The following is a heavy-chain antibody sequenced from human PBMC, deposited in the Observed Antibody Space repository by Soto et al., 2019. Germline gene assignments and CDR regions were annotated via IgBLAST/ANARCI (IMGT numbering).Heavy chain of an antibody. CDR2: IYYSGST. V-gene: IGHV4-39*01. CDR1: GGSISSSSYY. Sequence: SETLSLTCTVSGGSISSSSYYWGWIRQPPGKGLEWIGSIYYSGSTYYNPSLKSRVTISVDTSKNQFSLKLSSVTAADTAVYYCAGVTEGPYSGVGVYYFDYWGQGTLVTVSS. D-gene: IGHD1-26*01. CDR3: AGVTEGPYSGVGVYYFDY. J-gene: IGHJ4*02.